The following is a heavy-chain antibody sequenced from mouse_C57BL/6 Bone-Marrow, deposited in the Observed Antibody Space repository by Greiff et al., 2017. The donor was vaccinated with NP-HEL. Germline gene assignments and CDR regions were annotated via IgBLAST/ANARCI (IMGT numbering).Heavy chain of an antibody. CDR1: GYTFTSYW. J-gene: IGHJ3*01. CDR3: ARNYGYDEFAY. Sequence: VKLQQPGAELVRPGTSVKLSCKASGYTFTSYWMHWVKQRPGQGLEWIGVIDPSDSYTNYNQKFKGKATLTVDTSSSTAYMQLSSLTSEDSAVYYCARNYGYDEFAYWGQGTLVTVSA. D-gene: IGHD2-2*01. CDR2: IDPSDSYT. V-gene: IGHV1-59*01.